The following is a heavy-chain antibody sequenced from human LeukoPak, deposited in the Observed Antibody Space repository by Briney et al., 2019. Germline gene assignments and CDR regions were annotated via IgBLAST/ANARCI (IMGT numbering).Heavy chain of an antibody. J-gene: IGHJ4*02. V-gene: IGHV3-30-3*01. D-gene: IGHD3-16*01. CDR2: ISKDGSQR. Sequence: GGSLRLSCAASGFTFSSYGMHWVRQAPGEGLEWVAVISKDGSQRYYADSVKGRFTISRDNSKNTVYLQMTTLRVEDTAVYYCARDEDGRSSNYVFDYWGQGTLVTVSS. CDR3: ARDEDGRSSNYVFDY. CDR1: GFTFSSYG.